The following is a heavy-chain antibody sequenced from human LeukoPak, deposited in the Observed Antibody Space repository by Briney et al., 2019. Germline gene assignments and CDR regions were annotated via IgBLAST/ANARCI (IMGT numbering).Heavy chain of an antibody. V-gene: IGHV3-74*01. CDR3: ARAAAGLDY. CDR2: INSDGSST. CDR1: GFTFSNAW. J-gene: IGHJ4*02. D-gene: IGHD6-13*01. Sequence: PGGSLRLSCAASGFTFSNAWMSWVRQGPGKGLVWVSRINSDGSSTRYADSVKGRFTISRDNAKNTLYLQMNSLRAEDTAVYYCARAAAGLDYWGQGTLVTVSS.